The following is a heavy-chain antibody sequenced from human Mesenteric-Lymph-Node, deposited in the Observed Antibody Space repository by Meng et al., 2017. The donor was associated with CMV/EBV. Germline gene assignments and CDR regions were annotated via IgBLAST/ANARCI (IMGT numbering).Heavy chain of an antibody. CDR3: APYYSGSGPFPSDP. CDR2: VYYTGKN. D-gene: IGHD3-10*01. Sequence: SETLSLTCTVSGGSISSNRIYWTWIRQAPGKGLEWIGNVYYTGKNIYNPSLKSRVTISIDTSKNQFSLKLSSLNAADTAVYYCAPYYSGSGPFPSDPWGQGTLVTVSS. V-gene: IGHV4-39*07. J-gene: IGHJ5*02. CDR1: GGSISSNRIY.